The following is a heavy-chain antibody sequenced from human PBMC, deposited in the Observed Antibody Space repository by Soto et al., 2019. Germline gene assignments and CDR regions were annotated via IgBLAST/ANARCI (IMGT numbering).Heavy chain of an antibody. CDR3: ARAGIAARRGPNWFDP. CDR2: ISSSSSYI. J-gene: IGHJ5*02. D-gene: IGHD6-6*01. Sequence: GGSLRLSCAASGFTFSSYSMNWVRQAPGKGLEWVSSISSSSSYIYYADSVKGRFTISRDNAKNSLYLQMNSLRAEDTAVYYCARAGIAARRGPNWFDPWGQGTLVTVSS. V-gene: IGHV3-21*01. CDR1: GFTFSSYS.